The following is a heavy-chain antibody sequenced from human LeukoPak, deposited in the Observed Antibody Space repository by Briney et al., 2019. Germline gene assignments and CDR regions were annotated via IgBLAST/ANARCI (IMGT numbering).Heavy chain of an antibody. Sequence: PGGSLSLSCAASGFTFSNYNMNWVRQPPGKGLQWVSYISSSSNIIYYADSVKGRFTISRDNAKNSLFLQMNSLRAEDTAVYYCARDFAREFTIDYWGQGTLVTVSS. D-gene: IGHD3-10*01. J-gene: IGHJ4*02. CDR2: ISSSSNII. CDR1: GFTFSNYN. V-gene: IGHV3-48*01. CDR3: ARDFAREFTIDY.